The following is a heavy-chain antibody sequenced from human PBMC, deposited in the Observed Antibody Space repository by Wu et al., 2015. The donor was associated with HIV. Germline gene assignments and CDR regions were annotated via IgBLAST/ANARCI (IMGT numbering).Heavy chain of an antibody. CDR2: INPHNGAT. V-gene: IGHV1-2*02. D-gene: IGHD5/OR15-5a*01. Sequence: QGQLVQSGAEVKKPGASVKVSCKASGYIFTGYYLHWVRQAPGQGLEWMGWINPHNGATKYAQKFQGRVTLTRDTSLNTAYMELSSLRSDDTAIFYCATQVSIVRFDPWGQGTLVTVSS. CDR3: ATQVSIVRFDP. J-gene: IGHJ5*02. CDR1: GYIFTGYY.